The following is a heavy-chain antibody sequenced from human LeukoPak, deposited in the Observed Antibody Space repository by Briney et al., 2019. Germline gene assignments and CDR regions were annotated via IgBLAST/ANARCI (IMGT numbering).Heavy chain of an antibody. D-gene: IGHD6-19*01. CDR1: GGSISPYY. V-gene: IGHV4-59*08. CDR2: IYYTGSGST. J-gene: IGHJ4*02. Sequence: SESLSLTCTVSGGSISPYYWSWIRQPPGKGLEWIGYIYYTGSGSTSHNPSLKSRVTISVDTSKNQFSLNLNSVTAADTAVYYCARHAVYAGSGWAFDYWGQGTLVTVSS. CDR3: ARHAVYAGSGWAFDY.